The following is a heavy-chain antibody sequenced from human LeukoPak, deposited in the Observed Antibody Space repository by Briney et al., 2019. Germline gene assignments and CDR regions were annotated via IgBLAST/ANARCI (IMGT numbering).Heavy chain of an antibody. V-gene: IGHV3-49*04. D-gene: IGHD2-2*02. CDR2: IRSKAYGGTT. Sequence: GRSLRLSCTASGFTFGDYAMSWVRQAPGKGLEWVGFIRSKAYGGTTEYAASVKGRFTISRDDSKSIAYLQMNSLKTEDTAVYYCTRGNLECSSTSCYTADYWGQGTLVTVSS. J-gene: IGHJ4*02. CDR3: TRGNLECSSTSCYTADY. CDR1: GFTFGDYA.